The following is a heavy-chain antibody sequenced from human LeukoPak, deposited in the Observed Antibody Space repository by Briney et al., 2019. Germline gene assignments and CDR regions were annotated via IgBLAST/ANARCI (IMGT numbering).Heavy chain of an antibody. J-gene: IGHJ4*02. CDR3: ARVHPGTAVAGDY. V-gene: IGHV4-4*07. Sequence: YWSWIRQPAGKGLEWIGRIYTSGSTNYNPSLKSRVTMSVDTSKNQFSLKLSSVTAADTAVYYCARVHPGTAVAGDYWGQGTLVTVSS. D-gene: IGHD6-19*01. CDR2: IYTSGST. CDR1: Y.